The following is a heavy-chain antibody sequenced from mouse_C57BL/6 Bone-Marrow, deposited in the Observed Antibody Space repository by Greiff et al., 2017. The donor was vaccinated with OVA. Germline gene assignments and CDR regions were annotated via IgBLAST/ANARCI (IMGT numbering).Heavy chain of an antibody. J-gene: IGHJ4*01. D-gene: IGHD4-1*01. CDR2: IYTSDSET. Sequence: QVQPQQPGAEPVRPGSSVKLFCQASCYTLTSFWMDWVKPRPGQGLEWIGNIYTSDSETHYNQKVKDKATLTVDKSSSTDYMQLSSLTSEDSAVYYCARGNWDGYYAMDYWGQGTAVTVSA. CDR3: ARGNWDGYYAMDY. V-gene: IGHV1-61*01. CDR1: CYTLTSFW.